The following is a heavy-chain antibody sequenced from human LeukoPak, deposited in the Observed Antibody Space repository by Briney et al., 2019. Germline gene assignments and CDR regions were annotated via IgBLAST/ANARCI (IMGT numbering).Heavy chain of an antibody. CDR1: GFTFAAHD. D-gene: IGHD4-11*01. Sequence: GGSLRLSCEVSGFTFAAHDMYWVRQTPGKGLEWVAVVSPDGTDSQWADSWRGRFRISRDNSRNTLYLKMNSLRADDTAVYYCAKDLDYTTYGYYFDYWGQGTLVTVSS. CDR2: VSPDGTDS. CDR3: AKDLDYTTYGYYFDY. V-gene: IGHV3-30*18. J-gene: IGHJ4*02.